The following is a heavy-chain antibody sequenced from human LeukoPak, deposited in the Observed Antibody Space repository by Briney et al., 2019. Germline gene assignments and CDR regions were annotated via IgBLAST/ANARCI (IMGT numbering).Heavy chain of an antibody. V-gene: IGHV3-30*03. CDR3: ARGYGPYLRYYGMDV. D-gene: IGHD4-17*01. Sequence: GGSLRLSCAASGFTFSSYGMHWVRQAPGKGLEWVAVISYDGSNKYYADSVKGRFTISRDNSKNTLYLQMNSLRAEDTAVYYCARGYGPYLRYYGMDVWGQGTTVTVSS. CDR2: ISYDGSNK. J-gene: IGHJ6*02. CDR1: GFTFSSYG.